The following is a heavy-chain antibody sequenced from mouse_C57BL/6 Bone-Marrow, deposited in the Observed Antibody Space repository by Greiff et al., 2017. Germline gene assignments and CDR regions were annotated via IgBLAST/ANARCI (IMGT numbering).Heavy chain of an antibody. V-gene: IGHV1-69*01. D-gene: IGHD2-4*01. CDR3: LSYYDYSDY. J-gene: IGHJ2*01. Sequence: QVQLQQPGAELVMPGASVKLSCQASGYTFTSYWMNWVKQRPGQGLEWIGEIDPSDSYTNYNQKFKGKSTLTVDKSSSTAYMQLRSLTSEGSAVYYWLSYYDYSDYWGQGTTLTVSS. CDR1: GYTFTSYW. CDR2: IDPSDSYT.